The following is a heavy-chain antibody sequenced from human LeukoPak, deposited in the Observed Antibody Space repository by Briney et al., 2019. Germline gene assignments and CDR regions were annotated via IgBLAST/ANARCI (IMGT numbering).Heavy chain of an antibody. CDR1: GGTFSSYA. CDR2: IIPIFGTA. Sequence: ASVTVSCKASGGTFSSYAISWVRQAPGQGLEWTGGIIPIFGTANCAQKFQGRVTITADESTSTAYMELSSLRSEDTAVYYCARLGPYYDSSGYGEYNWFDPWGQGTLVTVSS. V-gene: IGHV1-69*13. D-gene: IGHD3-22*01. CDR3: ARLGPYYDSSGYGEYNWFDP. J-gene: IGHJ5*02.